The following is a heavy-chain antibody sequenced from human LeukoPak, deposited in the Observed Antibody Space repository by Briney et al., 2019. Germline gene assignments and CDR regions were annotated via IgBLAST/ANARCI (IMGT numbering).Heavy chain of an antibody. Sequence: SETLPLTCTVSGGSISSYYWSWIRQPPGKGLEWIGYIYYSGSTNYNPSLKSRVTISVDTSKNQFSLKLSSVTAADTAVYYCARETYGINWFDPWGQGTLVTVSS. CDR2: IYYSGST. J-gene: IGHJ5*02. CDR3: ARETYGINWFDP. CDR1: GGSISSYY. V-gene: IGHV4-59*01. D-gene: IGHD4-17*01.